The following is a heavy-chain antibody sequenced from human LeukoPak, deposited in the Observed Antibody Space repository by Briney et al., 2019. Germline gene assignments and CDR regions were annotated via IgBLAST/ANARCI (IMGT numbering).Heavy chain of an antibody. Sequence: SETLPLTCTVSGDSISSSIYYWGWIRQPPGKGLEWIGCIYYNGYTYYTSSLKSRVTIFVNTSKNQFSLKLNSSIAADTAVYYCARRVPHSDFFDAWGQGTLVTVSS. V-gene: IGHV4-39*01. CDR1: GDSISSSIYY. CDR2: IYYNGYT. J-gene: IGHJ5*02. D-gene: IGHD2-15*01. CDR3: ARRVPHSDFFDA.